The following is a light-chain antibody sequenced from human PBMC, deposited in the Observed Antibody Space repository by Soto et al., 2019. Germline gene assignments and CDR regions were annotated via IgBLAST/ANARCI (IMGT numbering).Light chain of an antibody. V-gene: IGLV2-14*01. Sequence: QSALTQPASVSGSPGQSITISCTGTSSDVGGYNYVSWYQHHPGKAPKLIISEVSNRPSGVCNRFSGSKSGNTACLTISGLQAEDEADYYCNSYTSKSTGVFGTGTKVTVL. CDR2: EVS. CDR3: NSYTSKSTGV. J-gene: IGLJ1*01. CDR1: SSDVGGYNY.